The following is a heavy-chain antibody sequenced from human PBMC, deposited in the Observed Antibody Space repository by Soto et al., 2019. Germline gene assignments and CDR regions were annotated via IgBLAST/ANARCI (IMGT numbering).Heavy chain of an antibody. CDR2: ISGSGGST. D-gene: IGHD6-13*01. CDR3: AKERSELVWDEAGYYYYYMDV. Sequence: GGSLRLSCAASGFTFSSYAMSWVRQAPGKGLEWVSAISGSGGSTYYADSVKGRFTISRDNSKNTLYLQMNSLRAEDTAVYYCAKERSELVWDEAGYYYYYMDVWGKGTTVTVSS. CDR1: GFTFSSYA. V-gene: IGHV3-23*01. J-gene: IGHJ6*03.